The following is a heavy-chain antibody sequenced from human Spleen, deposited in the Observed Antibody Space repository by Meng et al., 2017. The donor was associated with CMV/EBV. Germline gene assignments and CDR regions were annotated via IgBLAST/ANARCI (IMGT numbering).Heavy chain of an antibody. D-gene: IGHD2-2*01. CDR3: ARGGEYCSSTSCYPNDY. V-gene: IGHV3-33*08. Sequence: GESLKISCVVSDFNLSNYWMAWVRQAPGKGLEWVAVIWYDGSNKYYADSVKGRFTISRDNSKNTLYLQMNSLRAEDTAVYYCARGGEYCSSTSCYPNDYWGQGTLVTVSS. J-gene: IGHJ4*02. CDR1: DFNLSNYW. CDR2: IWYDGSNK.